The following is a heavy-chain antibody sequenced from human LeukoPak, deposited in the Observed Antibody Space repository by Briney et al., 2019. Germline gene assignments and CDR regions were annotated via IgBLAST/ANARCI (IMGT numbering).Heavy chain of an antibody. CDR2: ISSSSTDI. CDR3: ARSRKGYQLLSTNRDYYYMDV. D-gene: IGHD2-2*01. CDR1: GFTFSTYS. Sequence: PGGSLRLSCAASGFTFSTYSMNWVRQAPGKGLEWVSSISSSSTDIYYGDSMKGRFTISRDNAKNSLYLQMNSLRAEDTAVYYCARSRKGYQLLSTNRDYYYMDVWGKGTTVTVFS. J-gene: IGHJ6*03. V-gene: IGHV3-21*01.